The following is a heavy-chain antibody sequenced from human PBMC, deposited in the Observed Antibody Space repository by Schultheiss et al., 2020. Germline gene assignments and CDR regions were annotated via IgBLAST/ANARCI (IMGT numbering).Heavy chain of an antibody. Sequence: GGSLRLSCAASGFTFSTYAMHWVRQAPGKGLEWVAVISYDGSNKYYADSVKGRFTISRDNSKNTLYLQMNSLRAEDTAVYYCAKDLRYFDWLDYWGQGTLVTVSS. CDR1: GFTFSTYA. CDR3: AKDLRYFDWLDY. D-gene: IGHD3-9*01. CDR2: ISYDGSNK. J-gene: IGHJ4*02. V-gene: IGHV3-30-3*02.